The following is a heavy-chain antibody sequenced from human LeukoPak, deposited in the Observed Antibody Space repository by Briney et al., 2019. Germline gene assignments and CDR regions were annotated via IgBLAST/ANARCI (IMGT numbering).Heavy chain of an antibody. CDR1: GYTFTSYG. V-gene: IGHV1-18*01. CDR3: ARDKGYSSGWYLELRY. D-gene: IGHD6-19*01. CDR2: ISAYNGNT. Sequence: ASVKVSCKASGYTFTSYGISWVRQALGQGLEWMGWISAYNGNTNYAQKLQGRVTMTTDTSTSTAYMELRSLRSDDTAVYYCARDKGYSSGWYLELRYRGQGTLATVSS. J-gene: IGHJ4*02.